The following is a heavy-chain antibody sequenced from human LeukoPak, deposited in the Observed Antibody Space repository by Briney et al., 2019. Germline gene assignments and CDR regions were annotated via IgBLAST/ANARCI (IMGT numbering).Heavy chain of an antibody. V-gene: IGHV3-7*01. D-gene: IGHD6-13*01. CDR2: IKQDGSEK. CDR1: GFTFSSYW. J-gene: IGHJ6*03. CDR3: ARDSSSWYLPEGYYYYMDV. Sequence: PGGSLRLSCAASGFTFSSYWMSWVRQAPGKGLEWVANIKQDGSEKYYVDSVKGRFTISRDNAKNSLYLQMNSLRAEDTAVYYCARDSSSWYLPEGYYYYMDVWGKGTTVTISS.